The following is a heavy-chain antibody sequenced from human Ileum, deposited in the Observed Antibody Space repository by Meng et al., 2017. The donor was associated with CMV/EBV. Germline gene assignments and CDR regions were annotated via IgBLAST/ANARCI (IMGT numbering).Heavy chain of an antibody. CDR1: GYTFTSSG. J-gene: IGHJ4*02. CDR3: ARDFNYIYDY. D-gene: IGHD1-7*01. V-gene: IGHV1-18*01. Sequence: ASVKVSCKASGYTFTSSGISWVRQAPGQGLEWMGWIRASNGHTNYPQKFQGRVTVTTDTSTSTAYMELRSLRSDDTAVYYCARDFNYIYDYWGQGTLVT. CDR2: IRASNGHT.